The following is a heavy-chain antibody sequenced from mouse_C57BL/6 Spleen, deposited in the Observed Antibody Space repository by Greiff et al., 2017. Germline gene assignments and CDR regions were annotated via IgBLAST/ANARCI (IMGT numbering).Heavy chain of an antibody. Sequence: EVMLVESGGGLVKPGGSLKLSCAASGFTFSSYAMSWVRQTPEKRLEWVATISDGGSYTYYPDNVKGRFTISRDNAKNNLYLQMSHLKSEDTAMYYCASGSPGAYWGQGTLVTVSA. CDR3: ASGSPGAY. V-gene: IGHV5-4*03. J-gene: IGHJ3*01. D-gene: IGHD6-1*01. CDR2: ISDGGSYT. CDR1: GFTFSSYA.